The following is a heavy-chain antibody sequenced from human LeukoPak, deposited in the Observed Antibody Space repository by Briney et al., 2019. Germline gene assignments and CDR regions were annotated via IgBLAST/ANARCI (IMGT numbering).Heavy chain of an antibody. CDR3: AKGGNYGSGNYYFDY. CDR1: GFTFDSYA. D-gene: IGHD3-10*01. J-gene: IGHJ4*02. CDR2: ITGTGGDT. Sequence: PGGSLRLSCAASGFTFDSYAMSWVRQAPGKGLEWASFITGTGGDTYYADSVKGRFTISRDNSKKILFLQMNSLRAEDTAVYYCAKGGNYGSGNYYFDYWGQGTLVTVSS. V-gene: IGHV3-23*01.